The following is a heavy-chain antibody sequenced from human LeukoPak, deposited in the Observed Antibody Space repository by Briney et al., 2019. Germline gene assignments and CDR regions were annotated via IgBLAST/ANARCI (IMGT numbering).Heavy chain of an antibody. CDR1: GYTFTSYG. J-gene: IGHJ4*02. CDR3: ARDRIQLWPSYFDY. D-gene: IGHD5-18*01. CDR2: ISAYNGNT. Sequence: GASVKVSCKASGYTFTSYGISWVRQAPGQGLEWMGWISAYNGNTNYAQKLQGRVTMTTDTSTSTAYMELRSLRSDDTAVYYCARDRIQLWPSYFDYWGQGTLVTVSS. V-gene: IGHV1-18*01.